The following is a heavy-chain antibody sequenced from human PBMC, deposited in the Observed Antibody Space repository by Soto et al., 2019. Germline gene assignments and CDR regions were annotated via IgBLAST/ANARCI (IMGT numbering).Heavy chain of an antibody. D-gene: IGHD2-2*03. CDR2: ISWNSGDI. V-gene: IGHV3-9*01. CDR1: GFGFDDYG. CDR3: AKDNDLDRDGPFDY. J-gene: IGHJ4*02. Sequence: EVPLVESGGGSVQPGRSLRLSCAASGFGFDDYGMHWVRQGPGKGLEWVSGISWNSGDIYYADSVKGRFTISRDNAKRSLYLQMNSLRTEDTALYYCAKDNDLDRDGPFDYWGQGILVTVSS.